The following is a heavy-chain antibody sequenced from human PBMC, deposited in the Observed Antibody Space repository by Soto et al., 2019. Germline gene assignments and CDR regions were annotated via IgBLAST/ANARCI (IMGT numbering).Heavy chain of an antibody. CDR2: VERSGSNT. V-gene: IGHV3-23*01. D-gene: IGHD3-10*01. CDR1: GFTFSSYA. Sequence: EVQLLESGGDLVQPGGSLRLSCAASGFTFSSYAMSWVRQDPRKGLGWVSTVERSGSNTYYTDSVKGRFTISRDNSKNTLFLQMNSLTAEDTAVYYCAKIGDPTYGNWYFDLWGRGTLITVSS. J-gene: IGHJ2*01. CDR3: AKIGDPTYGNWYFDL.